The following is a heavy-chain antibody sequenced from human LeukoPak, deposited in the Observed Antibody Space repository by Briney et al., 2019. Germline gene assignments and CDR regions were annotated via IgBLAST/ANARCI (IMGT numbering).Heavy chain of an antibody. D-gene: IGHD3-22*01. CDR2: IIPILGIA. CDR3: ARDQPYDSSGYTASLWDY. V-gene: IGHV1-69*04. Sequence: GASVKVSCKASGGTFSSYAISWVRQAPGQGLEWMGRIIPILGIANYAQKFQGRVTITADKSTSTAYMELSSLRSEDTAVYYCARDQPYDSSGYTASLWDYWGQGTLVTVSS. CDR1: GGTFSSYA. J-gene: IGHJ4*02.